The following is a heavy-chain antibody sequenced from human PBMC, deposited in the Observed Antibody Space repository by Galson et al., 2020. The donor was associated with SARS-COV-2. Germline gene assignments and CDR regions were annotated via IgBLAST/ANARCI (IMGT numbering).Heavy chain of an antibody. CDR3: ARDRYCSGGNYYPYYFDY. D-gene: IGHD2-15*01. J-gene: IGHJ4*02. Sequence: GESLKISCAASGFMFSSYSMKWVRQAPGKGLEWVSYISSSSSSIYYADSVKGRFTISRDNAKNSLYLQMNSLRDEDTAMYYCARDRYCSGGNYYPYYFDYWGQGTLVTVSS. CDR1: GFMFSSYS. CDR2: ISSSSSSI. V-gene: IGHV3-48*02.